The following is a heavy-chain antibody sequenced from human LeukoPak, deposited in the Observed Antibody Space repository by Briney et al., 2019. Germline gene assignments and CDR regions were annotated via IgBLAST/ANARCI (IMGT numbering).Heavy chain of an antibody. Sequence: TPGESLKISCKGSGYSFTSYWIGWVRQMPGKGLEWMGIIYPGDSDTRYSPSFQGQVTISADKSISTAYLQWGSLKASDTAMYYCARQDSTLEWLPGNAFDIWGQGTMVTVSS. CDR2: IYPGDSDT. V-gene: IGHV5-51*01. CDR1: GYSFTSYW. CDR3: ARQDSTLEWLPGNAFDI. D-gene: IGHD3-3*01. J-gene: IGHJ3*02.